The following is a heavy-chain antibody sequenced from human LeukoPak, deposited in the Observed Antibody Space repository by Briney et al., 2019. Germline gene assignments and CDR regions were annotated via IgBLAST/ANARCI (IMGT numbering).Heavy chain of an antibody. CDR1: GGSISSGDYY. J-gene: IGHJ4*02. CDR3: ARSFGDLVIYFDY. Sequence: SETLSLTCTVSGGSISSGDYYWSWIRQPPGKGLEWIGYIYYSGSTYYNPSLKSRVTISVDTSKSQFSLKLSSVTAADTAVYYCARSFGDLVIYFDYWGQGTLVTVSS. D-gene: IGHD2-21*02. CDR2: IYYSGST. V-gene: IGHV4-30-4*01.